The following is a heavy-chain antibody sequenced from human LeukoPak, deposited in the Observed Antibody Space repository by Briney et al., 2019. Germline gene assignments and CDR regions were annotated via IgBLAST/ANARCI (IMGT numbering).Heavy chain of an antibody. J-gene: IGHJ6*02. CDR1: GGSFSGYY. Sequence: SETLSLTCAVYGGSFSGYYWSWIRQPPGKGLEWIGEINHSGSTNYNPSLKSRVTISVDTSKNQFSLKLSSVTAADTAVYYCARDSVYSSAWSDYHHYGMDVWGQGTTVTVSS. D-gene: IGHD6-13*01. CDR2: INHSGST. V-gene: IGHV4-34*01. CDR3: ARDSVYSSAWSDYHHYGMDV.